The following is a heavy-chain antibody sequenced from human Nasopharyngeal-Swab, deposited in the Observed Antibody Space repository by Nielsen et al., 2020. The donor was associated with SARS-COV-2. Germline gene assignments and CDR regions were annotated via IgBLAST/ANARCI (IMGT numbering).Heavy chain of an antibody. V-gene: IGHV3-74*03. CDR2: ITPDGYGT. CDR3: ARGRIAVAAVDP. D-gene: IGHD6-19*01. CDR1: GFAFSNYW. Sequence: GESLKISCAASGFAFSNYWMHWVRQAPGKGLVWVSRITPDGYGTMYADSVKGRFTISKDNAKNTLNLQMNSLRAEDTALYYCARGRIAVAAVDPWGQGILVTVSS. J-gene: IGHJ5*02.